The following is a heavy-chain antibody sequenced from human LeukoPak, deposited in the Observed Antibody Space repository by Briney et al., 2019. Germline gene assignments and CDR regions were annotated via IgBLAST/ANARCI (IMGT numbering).Heavy chain of an antibody. CDR1: GYTFTDFY. CDR2: INPKSGGT. J-gene: IGHJ3*01. Sequence: ASVKVSCKASGYTFTDFYMHLLRQAPGQGLEWMGWINPKSGGTRYAQRFQGRVTMTRDTSISTSYMEVSRLIYDDTAVYYCARGAGDNAYDVWGQGTMVTVSS. D-gene: IGHD2-21*01. CDR3: ARGAGDNAYDV. V-gene: IGHV1-2*02.